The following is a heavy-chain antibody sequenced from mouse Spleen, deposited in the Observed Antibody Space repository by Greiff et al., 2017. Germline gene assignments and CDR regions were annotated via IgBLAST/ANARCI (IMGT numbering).Heavy chain of an antibody. CDR3: ARSGITTVVATDYFDY. D-gene: IGHD1-1*01. V-gene: IGHV1-19*01. J-gene: IGHJ2*01. CDR2: INPYNGGT. CDR1: GYTFTDYY. Sequence: EVQLQQSGPVLVKPGASVKMSCKASGYTFTDYYMNWVKQSHGKSLEWIGVINPYNGGTSYNQKFKGKATLTVDKSSSTAYMELNSLTSEDSAVYYCARSGITTVVATDYFDYWGQGTTLTVSS.